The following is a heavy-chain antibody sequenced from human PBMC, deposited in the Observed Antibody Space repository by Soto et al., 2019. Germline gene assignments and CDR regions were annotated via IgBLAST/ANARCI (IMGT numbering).Heavy chain of an antibody. CDR1: GGTFSSYA. V-gene: IGHV1-69*13. D-gene: IGHD3-3*01. Sequence: VASVKVSCKASGGTFSSYAISWVRQAPGQGLEWMGGIIPIFGTANYAQKFQGRVTITADESTSTAYMELSSLRSEDTAVYYCARVAGITIFGVVNNYFDYWGQGTLVTVSS. CDR3: ARVAGITIFGVVNNYFDY. J-gene: IGHJ4*02. CDR2: IIPIFGTA.